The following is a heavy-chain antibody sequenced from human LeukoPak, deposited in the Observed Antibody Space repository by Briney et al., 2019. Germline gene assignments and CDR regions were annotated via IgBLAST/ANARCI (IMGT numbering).Heavy chain of an antibody. CDR1: GFTFSSYS. V-gene: IGHV3-74*01. CDR3: ARVGYDILTGDY. D-gene: IGHD3-9*01. CDR2: INSDGSST. Sequence: GGSLRLSCAASGFTFSSYSMNWVRQAPGKGLEWVSRINSDGSSTSYADSVKGRFTISRDNAKNTLYLQMNSLRAEDTAVYYCARVGYDILTGDYWGQGTLVTVSS. J-gene: IGHJ4*02.